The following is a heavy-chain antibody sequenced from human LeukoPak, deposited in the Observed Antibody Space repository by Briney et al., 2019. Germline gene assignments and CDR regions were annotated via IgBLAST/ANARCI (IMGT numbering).Heavy chain of an antibody. J-gene: IGHJ4*02. Sequence: ASVKVSCKASGGTFSSYAISWVRQAPGQGLEWMGRIIPIFGTANYAQKFQGRVTITTDESTSTAYMELSSLRSEDTAVYHCARVDSWDTAMVTLDYWGQGTLVTVSS. V-gene: IGHV1-69*05. D-gene: IGHD5-18*01. CDR3: ARVDSWDTAMVTLDY. CDR1: GGTFSSYA. CDR2: IIPIFGTA.